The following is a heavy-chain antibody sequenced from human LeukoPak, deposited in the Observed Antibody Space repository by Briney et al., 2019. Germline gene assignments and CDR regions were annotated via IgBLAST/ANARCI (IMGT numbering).Heavy chain of an antibody. J-gene: IGHJ4*02. CDR2: INPNSGGT. CDR3: ARSEEMATIPLY. CDR1: GYTFTGYY. D-gene: IGHD5-24*01. V-gene: IGHV1-2*02. Sequence: ASVKVPCKASGYTFTGYYMHWVRQAPGQGLEWMGWINPNSGGTNYAQKFQGRVTMTRDTSISTAYMELSRLRSDDTAVYYCARSEEMATIPLYWGQGTLVTVSS.